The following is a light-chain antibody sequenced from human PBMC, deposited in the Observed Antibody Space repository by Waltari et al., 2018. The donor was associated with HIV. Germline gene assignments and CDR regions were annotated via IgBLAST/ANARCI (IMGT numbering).Light chain of an antibody. CDR1: QRINNL. CDR3: QQSYSSPRT. V-gene: IGKV1-39*01. Sequence: DIQMTQSPSSLSASVGDRDTITCRASQRINNLLNWYQQTPGKAPKLLIFSASTLQSGFSSRFSGSGYGTDFTLTISNLQAEDFATYYCQQSYSSPRTFGQGTKVEIK. CDR2: SAS. J-gene: IGKJ1*01.